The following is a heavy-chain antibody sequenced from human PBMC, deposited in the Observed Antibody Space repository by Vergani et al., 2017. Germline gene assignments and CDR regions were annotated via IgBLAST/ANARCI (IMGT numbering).Heavy chain of an antibody. CDR1: GGSFSGYY. D-gene: IGHD6-13*01. J-gene: IGHJ4*02. V-gene: IGHV4-34*01. CDR3: ARVGRYSYGYILGYSSSWVDY. Sequence: QVQLQQWGAGLLKPSETLSLTCAVYGGSFSGYYWSWIRQPPGKGLEWIGEINHSGSTNYNPSLKSRVTISVDTSKNQFPLKLSSVTAAATAVYYCARVGRYSYGYILGYSSSWVDYWGQGTLVTVSS. CDR2: INHSGST.